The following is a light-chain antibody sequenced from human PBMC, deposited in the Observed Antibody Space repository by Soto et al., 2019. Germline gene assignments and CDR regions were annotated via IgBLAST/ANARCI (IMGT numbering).Light chain of an antibody. CDR2: DVS. V-gene: IGLV2-14*03. Sequence: QSVLTQPASVPGSPGQSITISCTGSSSDVGDYNYVAWYQQHPDKAPKLMIFDVSSRPSGVSNRFSGSKSGSTASLTISGLQAEDEADYFCSSYSSSGTLYVFGTGTKVTVL. J-gene: IGLJ1*01. CDR1: SSDVGDYNY. CDR3: SSYSSSGTLYV.